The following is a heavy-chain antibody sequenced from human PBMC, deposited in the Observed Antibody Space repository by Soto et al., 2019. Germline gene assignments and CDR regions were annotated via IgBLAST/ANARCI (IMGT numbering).Heavy chain of an antibody. Sequence: QVQLVESGGGVVQPGRSLRLSCAASGFTFSSYGMHWVRQAPGKGLEWVAVISYDGSNKYYADSVKGRFTISRDNSKNTLYLQMNSLRAEDTAVYYCAKEGGIAVAVIVDYWGQGTLVTVSS. J-gene: IGHJ4*02. CDR2: ISYDGSNK. CDR1: GFTFSSYG. V-gene: IGHV3-30*18. CDR3: AKEGGIAVAVIVDY. D-gene: IGHD6-19*01.